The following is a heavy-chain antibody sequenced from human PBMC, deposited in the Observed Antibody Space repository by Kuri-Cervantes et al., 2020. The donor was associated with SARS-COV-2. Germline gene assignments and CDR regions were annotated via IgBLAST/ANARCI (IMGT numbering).Heavy chain of an antibody. CDR3: ARVAGEGPIYYYYMDV. V-gene: IGHV3-21*01. CDR1: GFSLSRYT. Sequence: GGSLRLSCAASGFSLSRYTMNWVRQAPGKALEWVSSISGSGSYIYYADPVKGRFTISKESGENSLYLHMNSLRGDDTAVYYCARVAGEGPIYYYYMDVWGKGTTVTVSS. D-gene: IGHD2-21*01. CDR2: ISGSGSYI. J-gene: IGHJ6*03.